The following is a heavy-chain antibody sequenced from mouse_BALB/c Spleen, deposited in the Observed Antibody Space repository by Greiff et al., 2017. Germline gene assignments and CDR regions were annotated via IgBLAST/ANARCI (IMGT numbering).Heavy chain of an antibody. CDR2: IYPYNGGT. Sequence: EVQLQQSGPELVKPGASVKISCKASGYTFTDYNMHWVKQSHGKSLEWIGYIYPYNGGTGYNQKFKSKATLTVDNSSSTAYMELRSLTSEDSAVYYCARGSTMISWFAYWGRGTLVTVSA. J-gene: IGHJ3*01. V-gene: IGHV1S29*02. CDR3: ARGSTMISWFAY. D-gene: IGHD2-4*01. CDR1: GYTFTDYN.